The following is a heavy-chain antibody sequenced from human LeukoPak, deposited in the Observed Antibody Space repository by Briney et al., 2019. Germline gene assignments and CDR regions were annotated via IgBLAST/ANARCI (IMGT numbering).Heavy chain of an antibody. J-gene: IGHJ4*02. CDR3: ARGSESLFDY. CDR1: GFTLSSYS. V-gene: IGHV3-21*01. CDR2: ISSSSSYI. Sequence: GGSLRLSCAASGFTLSSYSMNWVRQAPGKGLEWVSSISSSSSYIYYADSVKGRFTISRDNAKNSLYLQMNSLRAEDTAVYYCARGSESLFDYWGQGTLVTVSS.